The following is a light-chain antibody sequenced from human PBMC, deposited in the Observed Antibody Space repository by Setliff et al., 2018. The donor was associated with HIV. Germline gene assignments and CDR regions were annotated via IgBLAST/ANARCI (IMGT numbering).Light chain of an antibody. CDR2: KAT. CDR3: CSNTGSNTVV. J-gene: IGLJ1*01. V-gene: IGLV2-23*01. Sequence: QSALTQPASVSGSPGQSITLSCTGTSNDVGRYDLVSWYHQHPAGAPQRIIYKATRRPSGVSNRFSGSKSGNVASLTISGLQAEDEADYYCCSNTGSNTVVFGTGTKVTVL. CDR1: SNDVGRYDL.